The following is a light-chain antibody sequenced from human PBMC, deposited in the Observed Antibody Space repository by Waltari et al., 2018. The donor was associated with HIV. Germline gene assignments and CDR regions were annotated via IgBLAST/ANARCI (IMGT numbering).Light chain of an antibody. J-gene: IGLJ3*02. CDR1: SSKRGSNT. Sequence: QSVLTQPPSASGTPGQRVTISCSASSSKRGSNTVTWYQPLPGTAPKLLIYSNKQRPSGVPDRFSGSKSGTSASLAISGLQSEDEADYYCAAWDDSLNAWVFGGGTKLTVL. CDR3: AAWDDSLNAWV. V-gene: IGLV1-44*01. CDR2: SNK.